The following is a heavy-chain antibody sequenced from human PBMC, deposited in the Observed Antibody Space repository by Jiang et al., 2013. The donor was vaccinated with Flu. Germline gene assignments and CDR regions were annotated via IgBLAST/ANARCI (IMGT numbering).Heavy chain of an antibody. J-gene: IGHJ4*02. D-gene: IGHD2-15*01. CDR2: IYHSGST. CDR1: GVSISSSNW. Sequence: PGLVKPSGTLSLTCAVSGVSISSSNWWGWVRQPPGKGLEWIGEIYHSGSTNYNPSLKSRVIISVDKSKNQFSLKLSSLTAADTAVYYCARGYCSGGSCYFDYWGQGTLVTVSS. V-gene: IGHV4-4*02. CDR3: ARGYCSGGSCYFDY.